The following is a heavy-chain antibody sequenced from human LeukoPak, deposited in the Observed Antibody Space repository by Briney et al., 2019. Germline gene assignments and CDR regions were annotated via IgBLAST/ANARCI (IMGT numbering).Heavy chain of an antibody. CDR3: ARGVDYYDSSGYHNAFDI. V-gene: IGHV4-34*01. D-gene: IGHD3-22*01. Sequence: SETLSLTCAVYGGSFSGYYWSWIRQPPGKGLEWIGEINHSGSTNYNPSLKSRVTISVDTSKNQFSLKLSSVTAADTAVYYCARGVDYYDSSGYHNAFDIWGQGTMVTVSS. CDR1: GGSFSGYY. J-gene: IGHJ3*02. CDR2: INHSGST.